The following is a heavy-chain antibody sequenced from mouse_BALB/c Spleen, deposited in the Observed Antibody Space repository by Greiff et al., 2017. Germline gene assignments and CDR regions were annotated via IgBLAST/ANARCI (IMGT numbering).Heavy chain of an antibody. CDR2: INPGSGGT. J-gene: IGHJ2*01. D-gene: IGHD1-2*01. CDR3: ARSGVLRPLYYFDY. CDR1: GYAFTNYL. Sequence: VQLQQSGAELVRPGTSVKVSCKASGYAFTNYLIEWVKQRPGQGLEWIGVINPGSGGTNYNEKFKGKATLTADKSSSTAYMQLSSLTSDDSAVYFCARSGVLRPLYYFDYWGQGTTLTVSS. V-gene: IGHV1-54*01.